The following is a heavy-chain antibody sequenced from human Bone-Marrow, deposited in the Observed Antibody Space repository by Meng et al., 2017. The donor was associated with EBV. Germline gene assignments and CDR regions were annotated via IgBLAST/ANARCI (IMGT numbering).Heavy chain of an antibody. V-gene: IGHV1-3*01. D-gene: IGHD3/OR15-3a*01. CDR1: LYTLTSFG. CDR3: ERLGESGIGPFKY. Sequence: VRLVWPVTVVESAGASVKVSVTLALYTLTSFGILVLRQSPGGWPGSMGGIDVGSGYTRYTGTFQDRVMISRDISAVAVYMELTSLTSDDAAVYYCERLGESGIGPFKYWGQGTLVTVSS. J-gene: IGHJ4*02. CDR2: IDVGSGYT.